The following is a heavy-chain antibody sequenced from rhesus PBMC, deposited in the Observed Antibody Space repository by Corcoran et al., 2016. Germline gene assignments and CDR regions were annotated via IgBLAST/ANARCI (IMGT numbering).Heavy chain of an antibody. V-gene: IGHV1-180*01. Sequence: QVQLVQSGAEIKQPGASVKLSCKASGYTFTTPDIHWVRQAPGQGLEGRGMTTPNRGKRYYAQMLQGRVTTTTDTSTNAGYRELSSLRSEDTAVYYCTREGTLRGNRFDVWGPGVLVTVSS. J-gene: IGHJ5-1*01. CDR2: TTPNRGKR. D-gene: IGHD2-33*01. CDR1: GYTFTTPD. CDR3: TREGTLRGNRFDV.